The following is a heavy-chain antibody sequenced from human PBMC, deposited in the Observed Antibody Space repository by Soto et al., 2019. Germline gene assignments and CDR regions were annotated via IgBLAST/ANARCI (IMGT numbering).Heavy chain of an antibody. J-gene: IGHJ5*02. CDR2: IYYSGST. CDR3: ARVVTYYDFWSGYSGYNWFDP. D-gene: IGHD3-3*01. V-gene: IGHV4-59*01. Sequence: PSEALSLTCTVSGGSISSYYWSWIRQPPGKGLEGIGYIYYSGSTNYNPSLKSRVTISVDTSKNQFSLKLSSVTAADTAVYYCARVVTYYDFWSGYSGYNWFDPWGQGTLVTVSS. CDR1: GGSISSYY.